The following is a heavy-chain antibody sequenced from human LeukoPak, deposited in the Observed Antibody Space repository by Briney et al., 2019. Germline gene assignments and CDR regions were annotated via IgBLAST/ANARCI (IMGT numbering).Heavy chain of an antibody. CDR1: RYTFTCYY. J-gene: IGHJ5*01. Sequence: GASVKVSCKASRYTFTCYYMHRVRQAPGQGLERMGWINPNSGGTNYAQTFQGRVTMTRDTSTSTAYMEVSRFIEADTAVYYCARDLAVTPPGWFDSWGQGTLVTVSS. D-gene: IGHD3-10*01. CDR2: INPNSGGT. CDR3: ARDLAVTPPGWFDS. V-gene: IGHV1-2*02.